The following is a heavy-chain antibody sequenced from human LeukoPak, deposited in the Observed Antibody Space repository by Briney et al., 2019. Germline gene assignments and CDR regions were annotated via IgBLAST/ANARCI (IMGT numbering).Heavy chain of an antibody. CDR2: IYHSGST. D-gene: IGHD6-6*01. J-gene: IGHJ4*02. CDR3: ARMHGGSSPGDY. CDR1: GGSISSSRYY. V-gene: IGHV4-30-2*01. Sequence: SETLSLTCTVSGGSISSSRYYWGWIRQPPGKGLEWIGYIYHSGSTYYNPSLKSRVTISVDRAKNQFSLELSSVTAADTAVYYCARMHGGSSPGDYWGQGTLVTVSS.